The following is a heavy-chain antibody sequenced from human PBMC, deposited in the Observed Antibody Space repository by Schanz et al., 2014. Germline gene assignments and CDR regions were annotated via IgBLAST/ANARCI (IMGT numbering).Heavy chain of an antibody. J-gene: IGHJ5*02. CDR3: AREVGLYDRGWFDP. Sequence: QVQLVHSGAEVKKPGSSVKVSCKASRSTFSSYTISWVRQARGQGLEWVGRFIPILDVGNYAQRFQGRVTITADKSSDTAYMELSSLRSEDTAVYYCAREVGLYDRGWFDPWGQGTLVTVSS. CDR1: RSTFSSYT. V-gene: IGHV1-69*04. CDR2: FIPILDVG. D-gene: IGHD3-22*01.